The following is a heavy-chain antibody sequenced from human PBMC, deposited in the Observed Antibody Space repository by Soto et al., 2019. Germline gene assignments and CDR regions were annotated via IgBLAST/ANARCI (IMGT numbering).Heavy chain of an antibody. CDR3: ARAFPAWYYDYVWGSDRGVADDY. V-gene: IGHV1-18*01. CDR1: GYTFTSYG. J-gene: IGHJ4*02. CDR2: ISAYNGNT. D-gene: IGHD3-16*02. Sequence: QVQLVQSGAEVKKPGASVKVSCKASGYTFTSYGISWVRQAPGQGLEWMGWISAYNGNTNYAQKLQGRVTMTTDTATSTAYMERRSLRSDDTAVYYCARAFPAWYYDYVWGSDRGVADDYWGQGTLVTVSS.